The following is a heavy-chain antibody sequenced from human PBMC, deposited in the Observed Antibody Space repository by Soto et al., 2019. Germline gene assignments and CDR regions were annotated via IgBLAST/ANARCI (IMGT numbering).Heavy chain of an antibody. CDR1: GGSINDFAYY. CDR3: ARRERYYGSPGWFDP. V-gene: IGHV4-39*01. D-gene: IGHD3-16*01. J-gene: IGHJ5*02. CDR2: VYHNEST. Sequence: PSETLSLTCTVSGGSINDFAYYWGWIRQPPGKGLEWIGTVYHNESTYYNPSLKSRVTISVDTAKNQFSLKVTSVTAADTAIYFCARRERYYGSPGWFDPWGQGTLVTVSS.